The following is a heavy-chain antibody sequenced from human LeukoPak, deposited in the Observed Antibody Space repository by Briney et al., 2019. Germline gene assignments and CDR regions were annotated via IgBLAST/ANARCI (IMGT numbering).Heavy chain of an antibody. CDR2: ISSSSGST. D-gene: IGHD1-26*01. J-gene: IGHJ4*02. V-gene: IGHV3-48*01. Sequence: GGSLRLSCAASGFTFSSYSMNWVRQAPGKGLEWISYISSSSGSTYDADSVKGRFTISRDNAKNSLYLQMNSLRAEDTAVYYCAKDPSSGSYFDYWGQGTLVTVSS. CDR3: AKDPSSGSYFDY. CDR1: GFTFSSYS.